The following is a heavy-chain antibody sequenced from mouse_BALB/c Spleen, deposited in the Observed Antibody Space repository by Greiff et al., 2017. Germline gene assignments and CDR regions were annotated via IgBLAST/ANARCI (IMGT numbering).Heavy chain of an antibody. CDR1: GFTFSDYY. CDR2: ISDGGSYT. D-gene: IGHD1-1*01. Sequence: EVKLMESGGGLVKPGGSLKLSCAASGFTFSDYYMHWVRQTPEKRLEWVATISDGGSYTYYPDSVKGRFTISRDNAKNNLSLQMSSLKSEDKAMYFCERDRGVLRYQFAYWGQGTLVTVSA. V-gene: IGHV5-4*02. CDR3: ERDRGVLRYQFAY. J-gene: IGHJ3*01.